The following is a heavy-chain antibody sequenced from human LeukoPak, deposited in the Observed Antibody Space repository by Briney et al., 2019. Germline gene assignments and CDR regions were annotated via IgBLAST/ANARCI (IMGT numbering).Heavy chain of an antibody. CDR1: GGTFISYA. CDR2: IIPIFGTA. Sequence: SVKVSCKASGGTFISYAISWVRQAPGQGLEWMGGIIPIFGTANYAQKFQGRVTITTDESTSTAYMELSSLRSEDTAVYYCATRGNLGVSWFDPWGQGTLVTVSS. CDR3: ATRGNLGVSWFDP. V-gene: IGHV1-69*05. D-gene: IGHD3-10*01. J-gene: IGHJ5*02.